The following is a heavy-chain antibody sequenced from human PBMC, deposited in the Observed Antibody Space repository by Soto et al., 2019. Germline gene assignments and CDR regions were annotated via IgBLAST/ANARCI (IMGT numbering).Heavy chain of an antibody. CDR1: GFTFSSYA. CDR3: ARSPSLYGGNPGDAFDI. J-gene: IGHJ3*02. V-gene: IGHV3-30-3*01. D-gene: IGHD4-17*01. CDR2: ISYDGSNK. Sequence: PGDSLKISCAASGFTFSSYAMHWVRQAPGKGLEWVAVISYDGSNKYYADSVKGRFTISRDNSKNTLYLQMNSLRAEDTAVYYCARSPSLYGGNPGDAFDIWGQGTMVTVSS.